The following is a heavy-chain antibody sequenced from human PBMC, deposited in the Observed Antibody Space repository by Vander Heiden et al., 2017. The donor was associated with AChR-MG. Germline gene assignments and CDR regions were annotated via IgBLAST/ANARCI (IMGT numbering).Heavy chain of an antibody. D-gene: IGHD3-10*02. J-gene: IGHJ4*02. Sequence: QGRLHQSGAGLLKPSETLSLTCGVPGGSFSGNYWSWIRQSPGRGLEWIGEINHSGSINYHPSLNNRVTISVDTSKNLFSLRLTSVTAADTAVYYCATGPGSWQALFDWGQGTLVTVS. V-gene: IGHV4-34*01. CDR3: ATGPGSWQALFD. CDR1: GGSFSGNY. CDR2: INHSGSI.